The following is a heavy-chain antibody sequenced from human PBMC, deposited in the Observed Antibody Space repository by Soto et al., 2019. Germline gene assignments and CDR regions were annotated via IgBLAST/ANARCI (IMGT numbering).Heavy chain of an antibody. V-gene: IGHV3-74*01. CDR1: GFTFSSYW. CDR2: INSDGSST. CDR3: ARDGPKVFYGDPIDDAFDI. D-gene: IGHD4-17*01. Sequence: PGGSLRLSCAASGFTFSSYWMHWVRQAPGKGLVWVSRINSDGSSTSYADSVKGRFTISRDNAKNTLYLQMNSLRAEDTAVYYCARDGPKVFYGDPIDDAFDIWGQGTMVTVSS. J-gene: IGHJ3*02.